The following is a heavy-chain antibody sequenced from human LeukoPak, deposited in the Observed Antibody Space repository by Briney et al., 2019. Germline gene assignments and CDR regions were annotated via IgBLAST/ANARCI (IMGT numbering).Heavy chain of an antibody. CDR1: GFSFSDFG. J-gene: IGHJ4*02. CDR2: ISAHSRYI. D-gene: IGHD3-3*01. V-gene: IGHV3-21*01. CDR3: ARQYYDFWSGFYTADYYFDY. Sequence: KPGGSLRLSCAASGFSFSDFGMNWVRQAPGKGLEWVSSISAHSRYIYYADSVKGRFTISRDNAQTSLYLEMNSLRGEDSAVYYCARQYYDFWSGFYTADYYFDYWGRGTLVTVSS.